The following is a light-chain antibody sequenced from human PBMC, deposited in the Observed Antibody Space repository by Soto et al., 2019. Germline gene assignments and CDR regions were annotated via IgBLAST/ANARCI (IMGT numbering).Light chain of an antibody. CDR1: GSDVGGYDY. Sequence: QSALTQPRSVSGSPGQSVTISCTGTGSDVGGYDYVSWYQQHPGKAPKLMIYGVTKRPSGVPDRFSGSKSGNTASLTISGLQAEDESDYYCCSHGGRHSYVFGTGTKVTVL. J-gene: IGLJ1*01. CDR3: CSHGGRHSYV. V-gene: IGLV2-11*01. CDR2: GVT.